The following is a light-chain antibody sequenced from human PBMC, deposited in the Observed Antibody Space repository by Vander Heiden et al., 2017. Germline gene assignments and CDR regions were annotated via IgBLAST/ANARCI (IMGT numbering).Light chain of an antibody. V-gene: IGKV3-11*01. CDR3: QQRSNRPT. CDR1: QSVSSQ. Sequence: DIVFTQSPATLSLSPGERATLSCRASQSVSSQLAWYQQKPGQAPRLLIYDASNRATGIPARFSGSGSGTDFTLTISSLEPEDFAVYYCQQRSNRPTFGGGTKVEI. J-gene: IGKJ4*01. CDR2: DAS.